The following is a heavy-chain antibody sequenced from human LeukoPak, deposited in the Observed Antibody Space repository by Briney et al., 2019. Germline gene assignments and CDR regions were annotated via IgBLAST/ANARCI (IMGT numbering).Heavy chain of an antibody. CDR2: IYNDDSA. CDR3: ARDRPGGSYLDFDY. D-gene: IGHD1-26*01. J-gene: IGHJ4*02. V-gene: IGHV3-66*01. CDR1: GFTVSNNY. Sequence: GGSLRRSCAASGFTVSNNYMSWVRQAPGKGLEWVSVIYNDDSASYADSVKGRFTISRDNSRNTLYLQMNSLRAEDTAVYYCARDRPGGSYLDFDYWGQGTLVTVSS.